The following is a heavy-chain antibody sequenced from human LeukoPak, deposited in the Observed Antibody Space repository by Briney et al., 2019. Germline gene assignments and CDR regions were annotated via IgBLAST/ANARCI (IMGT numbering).Heavy chain of an antibody. V-gene: IGHV3-20*04. CDR2: INWNGGST. CDR1: GFTFDDYG. Sequence: PGGSLRLSCAASGFTFDDYGMSWVRQAPGKGLEWVSGINWNGGSTGYADSVKGRFTISRGNAKNSLYLQMNSLRAEDTAVYYCAKGEQWLVRGYFDYWGQGTLVTVSS. J-gene: IGHJ4*02. CDR3: AKGEQWLVRGYFDY. D-gene: IGHD6-19*01.